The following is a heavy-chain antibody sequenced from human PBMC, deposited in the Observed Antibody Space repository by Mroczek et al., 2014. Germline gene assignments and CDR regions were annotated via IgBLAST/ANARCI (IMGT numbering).Heavy chain of an antibody. J-gene: IGHJ5*02. CDR2: IYTSGST. CDR1: GGSVSSGSYY. D-gene: IGHD6-6*01. Sequence: VQLVESGPGLVKPSQTLSLTCTVSGGSVSSGSYYWSWIQQPAGKGLEWIGRIYTSGSTNYNPSLKSRVTISVDTSKNQFSLKLSSVTAADTAVYYCAREKGQLPAGWFDPWGQGTLVTVSS. CDR3: AREKGQLPAGWFDP. V-gene: IGHV4-61*02.